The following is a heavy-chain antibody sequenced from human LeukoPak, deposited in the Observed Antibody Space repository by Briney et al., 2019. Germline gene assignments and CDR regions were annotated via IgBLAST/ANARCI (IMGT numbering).Heavy chain of an antibody. CDR3: AKSRIAARLYYFDY. D-gene: IGHD6-6*01. V-gene: IGHV3-23*01. Sequence: GGSLRLSCAASGFTFSSYAMSWVRQAPGKGLEWVSAISGSGGSTYYADSVEGRFTISRDNSKNTLYLQMNSLRAEDTAVYYCAKSRIAARLYYFDYWGQGTLVTVSS. CDR2: ISGSGGST. CDR1: GFTFSSYA. J-gene: IGHJ4*02.